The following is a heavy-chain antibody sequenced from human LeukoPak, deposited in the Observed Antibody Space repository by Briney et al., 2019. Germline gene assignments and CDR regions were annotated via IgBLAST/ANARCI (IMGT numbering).Heavy chain of an antibody. CDR1: RRSFSGYY. Sequence: SEALSLTCPVYRRSFSGYYWSWIRQPPGKGVEWIGALNHRGSTNYNPSFRSRVTISVDTSKSPFSLKLSSVTAADTAVYYRARGSKYYDILGWGQGTLVTVSS. D-gene: IGHD3-9*01. V-gene: IGHV4-34*01. CDR2: LNHRGST. J-gene: IGHJ4*02. CDR3: ARGSKYYDILG.